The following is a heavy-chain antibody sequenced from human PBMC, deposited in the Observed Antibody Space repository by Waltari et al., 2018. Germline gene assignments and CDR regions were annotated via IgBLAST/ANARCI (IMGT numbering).Heavy chain of an antibody. J-gene: IGHJ3*02. V-gene: IGHV4-39*01. D-gene: IGHD1-20*01. Sequence: QLQLQXSGPGLVXPSETLSLTCTVSGGSISSSSYYWGWIRQPPGKGLEWIGSIYYSGGPYYTPSLKSRVTISVDTSKNQFSLKRSSVTAXXTAVYYCXRIGITGTTYAFDIXGXGTMVTVSS. CDR1: GGSISSSSYY. CDR3: XRIGITGTTYAFDI. CDR2: IYYSGGP.